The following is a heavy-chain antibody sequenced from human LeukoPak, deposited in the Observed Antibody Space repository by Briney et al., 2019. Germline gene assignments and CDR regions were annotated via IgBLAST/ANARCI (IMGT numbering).Heavy chain of an antibody. Sequence: SGTLSLTCAVSGGSISSSNWWSWVRQPPGKGLEWIGEIYHSGSTNYNPSLKCRVTISVDKSKNQFSLKLSSVTAADTAVYYCASFSSGWPRPGYWGQGTLVTVSS. J-gene: IGHJ4*02. D-gene: IGHD6-19*01. CDR2: IYHSGST. CDR3: ASFSSGWPRPGY. CDR1: GGSISSSNW. V-gene: IGHV4-4*02.